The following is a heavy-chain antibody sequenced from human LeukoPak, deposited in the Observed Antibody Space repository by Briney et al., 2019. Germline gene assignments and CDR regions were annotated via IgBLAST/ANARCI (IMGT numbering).Heavy chain of an antibody. Sequence: GGSLRLSCTGSGFTFGDYAMSWVRQAPGKGLEWVGVITSKAYGGTIEYGPSVKGRFTISRDDSKSIAYLQMNSLKTEDTAVYYCARVRLSGTPPFYDYWGPGTLVTVSS. J-gene: IGHJ4*02. D-gene: IGHD1-26*01. CDR3: ARVRLSGTPPFYDY. V-gene: IGHV3-49*04. CDR1: GFTFGDYA. CDR2: ITSKAYGGTI.